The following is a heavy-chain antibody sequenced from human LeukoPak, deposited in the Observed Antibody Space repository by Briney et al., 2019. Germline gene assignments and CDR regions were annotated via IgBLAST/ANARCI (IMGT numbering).Heavy chain of an antibody. Sequence: GGSLRLSCVASGFTFSNYGMSWVRQAPGKGLEWVSAISGGGGHTYFVDSVKGRFTISRDNSKNTLFLQMNSLRAEDTAVYYCAKDRLLNCRGDCYIFDYWGQGTVVTVSS. V-gene: IGHV3-23*01. CDR3: AKDRLLNCRGDCYIFDY. CDR2: ISGGGGHT. D-gene: IGHD2-21*02. CDR1: GFTFSNYG. J-gene: IGHJ4*02.